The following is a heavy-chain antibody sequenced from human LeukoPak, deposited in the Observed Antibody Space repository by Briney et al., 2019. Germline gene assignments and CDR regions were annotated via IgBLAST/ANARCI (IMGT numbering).Heavy chain of an antibody. CDR2: INPSGGST. CDR3: AREGIEARDAFDI. Sequence: ASVKVSRKGSGYTLTSYYMHWVRQAPGQRLGWMGIINPSGGSTSYAQKFQGRVAMTRDTSTSTVYMDLSSQRSEDTAVYYCAREGIEARDAFDIWGQGTLVTVSS. D-gene: IGHD6-13*01. CDR1: GYTLTSYY. J-gene: IGHJ3*02. V-gene: IGHV1-46*01.